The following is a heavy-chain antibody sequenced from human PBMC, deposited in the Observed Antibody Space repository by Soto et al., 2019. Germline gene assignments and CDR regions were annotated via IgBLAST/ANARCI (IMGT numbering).Heavy chain of an antibody. CDR1: GYTFTSYG. J-gene: IGHJ3*02. CDR2: ISAYNGNT. Sequence: GASVKVSCKASGYTFTSYGISWVRQAPGQGLEWMGWISAYNGNTNYAQKLQGRVTMTTDTSTSTAYMELRSLRSDDTAVYYCARDRSGYVAIAVAPRDDAFDIWGQGTMVTVSS. CDR3: ARDRSGYVAIAVAPRDDAFDI. D-gene: IGHD6-19*01. V-gene: IGHV1-18*01.